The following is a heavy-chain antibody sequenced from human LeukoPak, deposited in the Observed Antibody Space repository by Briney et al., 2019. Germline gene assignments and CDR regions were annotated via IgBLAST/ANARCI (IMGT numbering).Heavy chain of an antibody. CDR1: GFTFSRHG. V-gene: IGHV3-30*18. CDR2: IGDTGRAK. D-gene: IGHD3-3*01. CDR3: TKDRKYDFWSGYDY. J-gene: IGHJ4*02. Sequence: GGSLRLSCAASGFTFSRHGMHWVRQAPGKGLEWVAVIGDTGRAKYYGDSVKGRFTIARDNSKNTLYLHMETLRANDSAVYYCTKDRKYDFWSGYDYWGQGTLVTVSS.